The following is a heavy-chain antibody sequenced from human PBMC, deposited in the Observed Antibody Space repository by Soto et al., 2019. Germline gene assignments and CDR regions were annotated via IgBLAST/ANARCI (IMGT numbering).Heavy chain of an antibody. CDR3: ARGLTSNRGVGGMAY. Sequence: SETLSLTCAVSGGSISSGGYSWSWIRQPPGKGLEWIGYIYHSGSTYYNPSLKSRVTISVDKSKNQFSLELTSVTAADTAVYYCARGLTSNRGVGGMAYWGQGTLVTVSS. V-gene: IGHV4-30-2*01. CDR1: GGSISSGGYS. D-gene: IGHD6-19*01. J-gene: IGHJ4*02. CDR2: IYHSGST.